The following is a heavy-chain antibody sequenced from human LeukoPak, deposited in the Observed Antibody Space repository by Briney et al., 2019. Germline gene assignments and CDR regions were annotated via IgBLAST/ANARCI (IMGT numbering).Heavy chain of an antibody. CDR1: GYIFTSYW. CDR3: ARQPDSSGSPLY. D-gene: IGHD3-22*01. Sequence: PGESLQISCKGSGYIFTSYWIGWVRQMPGKGLEWMGIIYPGDSDTRYSPSFQGQVTISADKYISTAYLQWSSLKPSDTAMFYCARQPDSSGSPLYWGQGTLVSVSS. J-gene: IGHJ4*02. V-gene: IGHV5-51*01. CDR2: IYPGDSDT.